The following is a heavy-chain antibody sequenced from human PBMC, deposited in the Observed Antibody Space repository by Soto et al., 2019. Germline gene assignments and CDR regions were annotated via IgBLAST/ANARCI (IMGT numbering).Heavy chain of an antibody. CDR1: GDSISRNGFF. CDR2: IYNSGSS. CDR3: ARGTMLRGPGYYYAIDV. V-gene: IGHV4-31*03. J-gene: IGHJ6*04. D-gene: IGHD3-10*01. Sequence: TLSLTCTVSGDSISRNGFFWTWIRQHPGKGLEWIGYIYNSGSSYYNPSLKSRVIISVDTSKNHFSLNLTAVTAADTAVYYCARGTMLRGPGYYYAIDVWGKGTTGTVSS.